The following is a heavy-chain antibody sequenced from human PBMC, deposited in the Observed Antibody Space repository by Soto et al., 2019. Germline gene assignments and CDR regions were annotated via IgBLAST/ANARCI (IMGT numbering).Heavy chain of an antibody. CDR1: GGTFSSYA. CDR3: SRDGTIAAAGSIYYYGMDV. D-gene: IGHD6-13*01. V-gene: IGHV1-69*13. J-gene: IGHJ6*02. Sequence: SVKVSCKASGGTFSSYAISWVRQAPGQGLEWMGGIIPIFGTANYAQKFQGRVTITADESTSTAYMELSSLRSEDTAVYYCSRDGTIAAAGSIYYYGMDVWGQGTTVTVSS. CDR2: IIPIFGTA.